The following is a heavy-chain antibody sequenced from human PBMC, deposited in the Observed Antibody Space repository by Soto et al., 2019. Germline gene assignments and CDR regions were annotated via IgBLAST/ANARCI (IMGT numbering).Heavy chain of an antibody. V-gene: IGHV3-30*18. CDR3: ANRGVPAARTRAH. D-gene: IGHD2-2*01. CDR2: ISYDGSNK. J-gene: IGHJ4*02. Sequence: PGGSLRLSCAASGFAFSSYGMHWVRQAPGKGLAWMAVISYDGSNKYYSDSVKGRFTISRDNSKNTLYLQMNSLRAEETAVYYCANRGVPAARTRAHGGQETLATVSS. CDR1: GFAFSSYG.